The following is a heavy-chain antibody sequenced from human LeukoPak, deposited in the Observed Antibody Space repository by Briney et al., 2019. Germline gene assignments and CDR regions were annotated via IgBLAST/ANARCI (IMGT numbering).Heavy chain of an antibody. CDR1: RFSFSSYW. D-gene: IGHD2-21*01. CDR3: ARDVSVIATTLYNWFDS. J-gene: IGHJ5*01. Sequence: GGSLRLSCVASRFSFSSYWMTWVRQAPGKGLEWVANIREGGSEKYYVDSVKGRFTTSRDNAKNSLYLQMNSLRAEDTAVYYCARDVSVIATTLYNWFDSWGQGTLVSVSS. V-gene: IGHV3-7*01. CDR2: IREGGSEK.